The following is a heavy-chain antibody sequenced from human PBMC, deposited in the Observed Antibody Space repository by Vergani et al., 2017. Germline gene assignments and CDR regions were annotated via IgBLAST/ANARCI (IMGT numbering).Heavy chain of an antibody. V-gene: IGHV1-69-2*01. CDR2: VDPEDGKT. D-gene: IGHD2-21*01. Sequence: EVQLVQSGTEVKKPGATVRISCKVEGYSFSSSYMHWLRQAPGKGLEWMGLVDPEDGKTTYAEKFQGRVTITADTSTDTAYMELSSLRSEDTAVYYCATDPKIVGGDYWGQGTLVTVSS. J-gene: IGHJ4*02. CDR3: ATDPKIVGGDY. CDR1: GYSFSSSY.